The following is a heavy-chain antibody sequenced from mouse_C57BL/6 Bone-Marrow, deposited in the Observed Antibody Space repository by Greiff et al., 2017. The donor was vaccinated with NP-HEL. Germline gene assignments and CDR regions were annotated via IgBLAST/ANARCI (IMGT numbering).Heavy chain of an antibody. CDR1: GYTFTSYW. J-gene: IGHJ3*01. Sequence: QVQLQQPGAELVKPGASVKMSCKASGYTFTSYWITWVKQRPGQGLEWIGDIYPGSGSTNYNEKFKSKATLTVDTSSSTAYMQLSSLTSDDSAVYYWARGGSSMITKAWFAYWGQGTLVTVSA. V-gene: IGHV1-55*01. D-gene: IGHD2-4*01. CDR3: ARGGSSMITKAWFAY. CDR2: IYPGSGST.